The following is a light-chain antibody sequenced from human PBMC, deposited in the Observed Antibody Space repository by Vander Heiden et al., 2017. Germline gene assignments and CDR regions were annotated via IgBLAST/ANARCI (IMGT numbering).Light chain of an antibody. CDR2: GAS. V-gene: IGKV3-20*01. Sequence: EIVLTQSPGTLSLSAVERATLPCRASQTVSSSYLAWYQQKPGQAPRLLIYGASSRATGVPDRFSGSGSGTDFTLTISRLEPEDFAVYYCQQYDSSLLFTFGPGTKVDIK. J-gene: IGKJ3*01. CDR3: QQYDSSLLFT. CDR1: QTVSSSY.